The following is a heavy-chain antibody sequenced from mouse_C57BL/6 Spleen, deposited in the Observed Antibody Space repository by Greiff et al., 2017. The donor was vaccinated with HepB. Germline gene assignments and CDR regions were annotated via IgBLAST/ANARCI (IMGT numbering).Heavy chain of an antibody. D-gene: IGHD1-1*01. CDR3: ARRGGSSYEDFDY. CDR1: GYAFSSYW. J-gene: IGHJ2*01. CDR2: IYPGDGDT. V-gene: IGHV1-80*01. Sequence: QVQLQQSGAELVKPGASVKISCKASGYAFSSYWMNWVKQRPGKGLEWIGQIYPGDGDTNYNGKFKGKATLTADKSSSTAYMQLSSLTSDDSAVYFCARRGGSSYEDFDYWGQGTTLTVSS.